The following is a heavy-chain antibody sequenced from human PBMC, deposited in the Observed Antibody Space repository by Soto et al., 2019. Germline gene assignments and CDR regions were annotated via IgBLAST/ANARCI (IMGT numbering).Heavy chain of an antibody. Sequence: QVQLVQSGAEVKKPGSSVKVSCKASGGTFSRYTITWVRQAPGQGLEWMGGITPMFGTPNYAQKFQGRVTITADESTSTAYMELSSLRSEDTAMYYCARDGTLYDSSAYYYLYWSQGTLVTVSS. CDR2: ITPMFGTP. CDR1: GGTFSRYT. V-gene: IGHV1-69*01. CDR3: ARDGTLYDSSAYYYLY. J-gene: IGHJ4*02. D-gene: IGHD3-22*01.